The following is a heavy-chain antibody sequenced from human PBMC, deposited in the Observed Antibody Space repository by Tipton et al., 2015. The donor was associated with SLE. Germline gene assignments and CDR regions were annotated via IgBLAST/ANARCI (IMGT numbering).Heavy chain of an antibody. CDR1: GGSISGYY. V-gene: IGHV4-34*01. D-gene: IGHD3-3*01. CDR3: ARAQSTRFSAYCSYCMEG. J-gene: IGHJ6*03. Sequence: TLSLTCTVSGGSISGYYLSWIRQPPGKGLEWIGEINHSGSTNYNPSLKSRVTISVDTSKNQFSLKLSSVTAADTAVYYCARAQSTRFSAYCSYCMEGRGKGTPVTVSS. CDR2: INHSGST.